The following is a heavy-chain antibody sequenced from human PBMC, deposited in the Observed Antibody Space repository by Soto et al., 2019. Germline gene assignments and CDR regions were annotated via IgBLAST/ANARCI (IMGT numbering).Heavy chain of an antibody. D-gene: IGHD6-13*01. CDR1: GYSFTNYW. J-gene: IGHJ4*02. Sequence: ESLKISFKGCGYSFTNYWIGWVRQMPGKGLEWMGIIYAGDSDTRYSPSFQGQVTISVDKSISTAYLHCSSLKASDTAMYYWARGSGGMGNPFDYWGQGTLVTVSS. CDR2: IYAGDSDT. CDR3: ARGSGGMGNPFDY. V-gene: IGHV5-51*01.